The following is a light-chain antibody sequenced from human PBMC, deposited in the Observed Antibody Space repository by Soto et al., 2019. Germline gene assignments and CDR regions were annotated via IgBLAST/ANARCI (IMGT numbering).Light chain of an antibody. CDR1: HDIRNY. CDR2: AAS. Sequence: DIQMTQSPSSLSASVGDRVTMTCRASHDIRNYVAWYQHKPGELPKLLIYAASTLQSGVPARFSGGGFGTNFTLTISSLRPEHVATYYCQRYHNAHLTFGPGTKVDLK. V-gene: IGKV1-27*01. CDR3: QRYHNAHLT. J-gene: IGKJ3*01.